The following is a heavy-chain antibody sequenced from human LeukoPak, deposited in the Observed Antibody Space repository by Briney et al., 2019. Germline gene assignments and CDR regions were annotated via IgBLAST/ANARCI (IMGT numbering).Heavy chain of an antibody. Sequence: GGSLRLSCAASGFTFSSYAMSWVRQAPGKGLEWVSYISSSGSIIYYADSVKGRFTISRDNAKNSLFLQMNVLRAEDTAVYYCARDYGGSSPFDYWGQGTLVTVSS. CDR3: ARDYGGSSPFDY. CDR2: ISSSGSII. J-gene: IGHJ4*02. D-gene: IGHD4-23*01. V-gene: IGHV3-48*03. CDR1: GFTFSSYA.